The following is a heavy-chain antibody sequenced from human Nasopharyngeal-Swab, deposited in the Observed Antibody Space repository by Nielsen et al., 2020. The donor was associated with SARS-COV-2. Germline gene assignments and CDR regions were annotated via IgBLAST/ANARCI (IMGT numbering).Heavy chain of an antibody. CDR3: ARAICSSTSCYHYYMDV. CDR1: GYTFTSYG. J-gene: IGHJ6*03. Sequence: ASVKVSCEASGYTFTSYGISWVRQAPAQGLEWMGWISAYNGNTNYAQKLQGRVTMTTDTSTSTAYMELRSLRSDDTAVYYCARAICSSTSCYHYYMDVWGKGTTVTVSS. CDR2: ISAYNGNT. D-gene: IGHD2-2*01. V-gene: IGHV1-18*01.